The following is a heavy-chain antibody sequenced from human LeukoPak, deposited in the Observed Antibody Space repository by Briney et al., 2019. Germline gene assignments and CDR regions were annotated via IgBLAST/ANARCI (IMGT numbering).Heavy chain of an antibody. CDR1: GFTFRSHA. Sequence: GGSLRLSCAASGFTFRSHAMHWVRQAPGKGQEWVSGISAGATTTYYADSVKGHFTISRDNSENTLYLQMNSLRVEDTAMYYCAKGPTVSTFGYWGRGTLVTVSS. CDR3: AKGPTVSTFGY. D-gene: IGHD5/OR15-5a*01. V-gene: IGHV3-23*01. J-gene: IGHJ4*02. CDR2: ISAGATTT.